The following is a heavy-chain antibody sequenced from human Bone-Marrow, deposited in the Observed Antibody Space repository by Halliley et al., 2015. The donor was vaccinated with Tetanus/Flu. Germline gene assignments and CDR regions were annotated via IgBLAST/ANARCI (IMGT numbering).Heavy chain of an antibody. J-gene: IGHJ4*02. CDR2: IQSGGST. D-gene: IGHD3-10*01. Sequence: IQSGGSTYYADSVRGRFTISRDNSKNTLYLQMNSLRPEDTAVYYCASWAGTDYYGSGSPPLDYWGQGTLVTVSS. CDR3: ASWAGTDYYGSGSPPLDY. V-gene: IGHV3-53*01.